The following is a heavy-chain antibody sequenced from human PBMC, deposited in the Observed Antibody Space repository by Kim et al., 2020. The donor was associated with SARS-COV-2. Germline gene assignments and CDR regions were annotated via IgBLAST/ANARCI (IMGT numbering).Heavy chain of an antibody. CDR3: ARLGTNHPRFYFDY. V-gene: IGHV4-39*02. J-gene: IGHJ4*02. D-gene: IGHD2-8*01. Sequence: NPSLKSRVTIYVDTSKNHFALNLSSVTAADSAVYYCARLGTNHPRFYFDYWGQGTLVTVSS.